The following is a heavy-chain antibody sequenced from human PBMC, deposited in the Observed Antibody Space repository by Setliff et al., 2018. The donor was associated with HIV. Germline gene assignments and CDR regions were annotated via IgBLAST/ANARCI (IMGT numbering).Heavy chain of an antibody. V-gene: IGHV4-61*01. J-gene: IGHJ6*03. Sequence: SETLSLTCTVSGGSISSGSYYWSWIRQPPGKGLEWIGYIYYSGSTNYKPSLKSRVTIFVDTSKNQFSLKLISVTAADTGVYYCARHRDPPGTRWIFYYYYMDLWGEGTTVTVSS. CDR3: ARHRDPPGTRWIFYYYYMDL. D-gene: IGHD5-12*01. CDR1: GGSISSGSYY. CDR2: IYYSGST.